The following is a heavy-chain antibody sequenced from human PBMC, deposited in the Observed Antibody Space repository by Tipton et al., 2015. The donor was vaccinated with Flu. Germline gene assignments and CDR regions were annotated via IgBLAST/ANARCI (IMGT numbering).Heavy chain of an antibody. V-gene: IGHV3-7*01. Sequence: SLRLSCAASGFTFSSYWMSWVRQAPGKGLEWVANIKQDGSEKYYVDSVKGRFTISRDNAKNSLYLQMNSLRAEDTAVYYCAGGAGGSYEDYFDYWGQGTLVTVSS. D-gene: IGHD1-26*01. CDR3: AGGAGGSYEDYFDY. CDR2: IKQDGSEK. CDR1: GFTFSSYW. J-gene: IGHJ4*02.